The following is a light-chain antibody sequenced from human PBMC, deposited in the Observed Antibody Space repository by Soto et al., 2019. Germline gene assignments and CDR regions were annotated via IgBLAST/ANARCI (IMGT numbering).Light chain of an antibody. Sequence: EIVLTQSPDTLSLSPGERATLSCRASKSFSRSYLAWYQQKPGQAPRLLIYGASSRATGIPDRFSGSGSGTDFTLTISRLEPEDFGVYYCQQRRSWQVTFGQGTRLEIK. V-gene: IGKV3D-20*02. CDR1: KSFSRSY. CDR3: QQRRSWQVT. J-gene: IGKJ5*01. CDR2: GAS.